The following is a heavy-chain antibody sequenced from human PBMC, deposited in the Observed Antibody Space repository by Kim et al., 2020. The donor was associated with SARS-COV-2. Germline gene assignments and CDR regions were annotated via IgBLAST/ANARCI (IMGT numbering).Heavy chain of an antibody. CDR2: IDPSDSYT. J-gene: IGHJ6*02. CDR3: ARGSDFWSGYYTADYYGMDV. D-gene: IGHD3-3*01. V-gene: IGHV5-10-1*01. CDR1: GYSFTSYW. Sequence: GESLKISCKGSGYSFTSYWISWVRQMPGKGLEWMGRIDPSDSYTNYSPSFQGHVTISADKSISTAYLQWSSLKASDTAMYYCARGSDFWSGYYTADYYGMDVWGQGTTVTVSS.